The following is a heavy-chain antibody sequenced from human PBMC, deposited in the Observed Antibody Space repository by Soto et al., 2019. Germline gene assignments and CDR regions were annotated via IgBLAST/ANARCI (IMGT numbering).Heavy chain of an antibody. CDR1: GFIFQSFA. CDR2: ISYDGNNK. J-gene: IGHJ4*02. V-gene: IGHV3-30-3*01. CDR3: ARPVPTIHTDFGY. Sequence: QVQLVESGGGVVPPGRSLRLSCAASGFIFQSFAMHWVRQAPGKGLEWVAVISYDGNNKYYAQSVKGRFTISRDNSNNTLYLQMNSLRLDVTALYYCARPVPTIHTDFGYWGLGALVTVSS. D-gene: IGHD1-1*01.